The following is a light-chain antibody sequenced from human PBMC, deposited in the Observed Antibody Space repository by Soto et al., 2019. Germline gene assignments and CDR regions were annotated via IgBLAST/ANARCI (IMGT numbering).Light chain of an antibody. Sequence: DVVMTQSPLSLPVTPGEPASISCNSSQRLLHSNGFNYLDWYLQRPGQSPQPLIYLGSNRAAGVPDRFSGSGSGTDFTLKISRVEADDVGVYYCMQALQSPRTFGQGSKLEIK. CDR2: LGS. V-gene: IGKV2-28*01. CDR1: QRLLHSNGFNY. CDR3: MQALQSPRT. J-gene: IGKJ2*01.